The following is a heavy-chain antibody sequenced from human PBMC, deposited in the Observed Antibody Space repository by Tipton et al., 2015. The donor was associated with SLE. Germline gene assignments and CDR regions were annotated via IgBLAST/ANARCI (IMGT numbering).Heavy chain of an antibody. V-gene: IGHV4-34*01. CDR1: GGSLSTYY. CDR2: INRSGST. J-gene: IGHJ4*02. CDR3: AGLAGTYSSYFRDY. Sequence: TLSLTCAVYGGSLSTYYWRWIRQPPGKGLEWVGEINRSGSTTYNPSLKSRVTISLDTSKNQISLNLKSVTAADTAVYYCAGLAGTYSSYFRDYWGRGALVSVSS. D-gene: IGHD1-26*01.